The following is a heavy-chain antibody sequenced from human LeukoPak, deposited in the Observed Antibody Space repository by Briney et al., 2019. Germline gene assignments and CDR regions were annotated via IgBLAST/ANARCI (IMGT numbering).Heavy chain of an antibody. J-gene: IGHJ5*02. Sequence: SETLSLTCAVYGGSFSGYYWSWIRQPPGMGLEWIGEINHSGSTNYNPSLKSRVTISVDTSKNQFSLKLSSVTAADTAVYYCARCPNWFDPWGQGTLVTVSS. CDR2: INHSGST. CDR1: GGSFSGYY. V-gene: IGHV4-34*01. CDR3: ARCPNWFDP.